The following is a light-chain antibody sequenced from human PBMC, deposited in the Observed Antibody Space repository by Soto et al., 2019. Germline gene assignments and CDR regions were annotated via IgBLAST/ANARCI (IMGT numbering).Light chain of an antibody. CDR1: SSDVGGYNY. Sequence: QYALTQPPSASGSPGQSVTISCTGTSSDVGGYNYVSWFQQHPGKAPKLMIDEVSKRPSGVPDRFSGSKSGNTASLTVSGLQAEDEADYYCTSYAGSNLWVFGGGTKLTVL. CDR3: TSYAGSNLWV. CDR2: EVS. V-gene: IGLV2-8*01. J-gene: IGLJ3*02.